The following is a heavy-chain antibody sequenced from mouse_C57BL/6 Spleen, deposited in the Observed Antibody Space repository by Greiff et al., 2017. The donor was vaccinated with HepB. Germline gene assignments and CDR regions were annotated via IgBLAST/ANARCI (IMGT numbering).Heavy chain of an antibody. Sequence: LQESGPELVKPGASVKISCKASGYAFSSSWMNWVKQRPGKGLEWIGRIYPGDGDTNYNGKFKGKATLTADKSSSTAYMQLSSLTSEDSAVYFCARDPIYYYGSSYGRYFDVWGTGTTVTVSS. J-gene: IGHJ1*03. D-gene: IGHD1-1*01. CDR1: GYAFSSSW. CDR3: ARDPIYYYGSSYGRYFDV. V-gene: IGHV1-82*01. CDR2: IYPGDGDT.